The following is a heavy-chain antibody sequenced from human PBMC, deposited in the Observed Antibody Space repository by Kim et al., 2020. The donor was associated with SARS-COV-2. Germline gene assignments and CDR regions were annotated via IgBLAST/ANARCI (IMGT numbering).Heavy chain of an antibody. CDR1: GGSISSYY. J-gene: IGHJ4*02. D-gene: IGHD6-13*01. V-gene: IGHV4-59*08. CDR3: ARAYSSSWGWLGAEYYFDY. CDR2: IYYSGST. Sequence: SETLSLTCTVSGGSISSYYWSWIRQPPGKGLEWIGYIYYSGSTNYNPSLKSRVTISVDTSKNQFSLKLSSVTAADTAVYYCARAYSSSWGWLGAEYYFDYWGQGTLVTVSS.